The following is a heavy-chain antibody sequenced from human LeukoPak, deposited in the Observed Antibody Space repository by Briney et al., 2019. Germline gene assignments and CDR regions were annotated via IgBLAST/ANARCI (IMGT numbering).Heavy chain of an antibody. CDR1: GYTFTSYG. CDR3: ARDEWYYYDSSGYYFGY. D-gene: IGHD3-22*01. CDR2: ISAYNGNT. V-gene: IGHV1-18*01. J-gene: IGHJ4*02. Sequence: ASVKVSCKASGYTFTSYGISWVRQAPGQGLEWMGWISAYNGNTNYAQKLQGRVTMTTDTSTSTAYMELRSLRSDDTAVYYCARDEWYYYDSSGYYFGYWGQATLVTVST.